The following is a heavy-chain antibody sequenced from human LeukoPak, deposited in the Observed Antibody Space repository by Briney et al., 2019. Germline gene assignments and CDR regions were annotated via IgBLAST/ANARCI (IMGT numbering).Heavy chain of an antibody. CDR3: ASLLLGYCSGGSCYPSAAVDY. D-gene: IGHD2-15*01. Sequence: SETLSLTCTVSGGSISSHYWSWIRQPPGKGLEWIGYIYYSGSTNYNPSLKSRVTISVDTSNNQFSLKLSSVTAADTAVYYCASLLLGYCSGGSCYPSAAVDYWGQGTLVTVSS. V-gene: IGHV4-59*11. CDR2: IYYSGST. CDR1: GGSISSHY. J-gene: IGHJ4*02.